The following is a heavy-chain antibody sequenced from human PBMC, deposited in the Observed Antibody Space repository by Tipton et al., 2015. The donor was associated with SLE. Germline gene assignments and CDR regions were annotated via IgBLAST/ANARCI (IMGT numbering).Heavy chain of an antibody. CDR2: ISYDVSNK. D-gene: IGHD2-15*01. V-gene: IGHV3-30*14. CDR3: ATIPILGISGWYFDL. Sequence: SLRLSCAASGFTFSSYAMHWVRQAPGKGLEWVAVISYDVSNKYYADSVKGRFTISRDNSKNTLYLQMNSLRAEDTAVYYCATIPILGISGWYFDLWGRGTLVTVSS. J-gene: IGHJ2*01. CDR1: GFTFSSYA.